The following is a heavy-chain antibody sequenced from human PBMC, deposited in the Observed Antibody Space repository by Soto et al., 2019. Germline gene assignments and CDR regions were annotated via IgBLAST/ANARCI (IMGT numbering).Heavy chain of an antibody. Sequence: ASVKVSCKASGYTFTSYGISWVRQAPGQGLEWMGWISAYNGNTNYAQKLQGRVTMTTDTSTSTAYMELRSLRSDDTVVYYCARDRLCGGSCYSGLRYYYYMDVWGKGTTVTVSS. J-gene: IGHJ6*03. CDR3: ARDRLCGGSCYSGLRYYYYMDV. CDR1: GYTFTSYG. V-gene: IGHV1-18*01. D-gene: IGHD2-15*01. CDR2: ISAYNGNT.